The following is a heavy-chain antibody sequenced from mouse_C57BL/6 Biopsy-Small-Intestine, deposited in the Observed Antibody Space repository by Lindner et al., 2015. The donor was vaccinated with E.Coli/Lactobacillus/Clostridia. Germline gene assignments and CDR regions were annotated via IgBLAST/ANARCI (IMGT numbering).Heavy chain of an antibody. CDR1: GYSITRGYY. CDR2: IGYDGSN. V-gene: IGHV3-6*01. J-gene: IGHJ1*03. CDR3: ARYMGNQYFDV. D-gene: IGHD2-1*01. Sequence: VQLQESGPGLVKPSQSLSLTCSVTGYSITRGYYWNWIRQFPGNKLEWMGYIGYDGSNNFNPSLKNRISITRDTSKNQYYLQLNSVTTEDTATYYCARYMGNQYFDVWGTGTTVTVSS.